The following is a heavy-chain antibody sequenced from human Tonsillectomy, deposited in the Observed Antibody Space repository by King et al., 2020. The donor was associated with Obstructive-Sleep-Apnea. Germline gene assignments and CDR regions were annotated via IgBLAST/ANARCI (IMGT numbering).Heavy chain of an antibody. CDR3: TRWPAVSWSQLPKTALDH. D-gene: IGHD4/OR15-4a*01. V-gene: IGHV3-49*03. J-gene: IGHJ4*02. CDR1: GFTFGDYA. Sequence: VQLVESGGGLVQPGRSLRLSCTASGFTFGDYAMSWFRQAPGKGLEWVGCIRSKAYGGTTEYAASVKGRFTISRDDSKSIAYLQMNSLKTEDTAVYYSTRWPAVSWSQLPKTALDHRGQGTLGTLSS. CDR2: IRSKAYGGTT.